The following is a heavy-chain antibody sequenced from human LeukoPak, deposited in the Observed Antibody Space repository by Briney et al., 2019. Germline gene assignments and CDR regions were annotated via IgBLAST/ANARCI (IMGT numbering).Heavy chain of an antibody. CDR3: ARDRHVVVPAAIGY. CDR2: INPNSGGT. D-gene: IGHD2-2*01. V-gene: IGHV1-2*02. J-gene: IGHJ4*02. Sequence: ASVKVSCKAAGYTFTGYYMHWVRQAPGQGLEWMGWINPNSGGTNYAQKFQGRVTMTRDTSISTAYMELSRLRSDDTAVYYCARDRHVVVPAAIGYWGQGTLVTVSS. CDR1: GYTFTGYY.